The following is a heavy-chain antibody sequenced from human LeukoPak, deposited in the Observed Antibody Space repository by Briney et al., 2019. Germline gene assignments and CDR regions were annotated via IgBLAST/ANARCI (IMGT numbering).Heavy chain of an antibody. CDR2: VIAYNGNT. D-gene: IGHD6-13*01. CDR3: ASLVAAAGRNWFDP. J-gene: IGHJ5*02. Sequence: GASVNVSCKSSGSTFTSYGISWVRQAPGQGLEWVGWVIAYNGNTNYAQKLQGRVTMTTDTSTSTAYMELRSLRSDDTAVYYSASLVAAAGRNWFDPWGQGNLATVSS. V-gene: IGHV1-18*01. CDR1: GSTFTSYG.